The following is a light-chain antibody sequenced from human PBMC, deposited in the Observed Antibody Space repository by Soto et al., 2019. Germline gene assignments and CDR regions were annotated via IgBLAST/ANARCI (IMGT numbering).Light chain of an antibody. CDR3: QKSYITPQLT. V-gene: IGKV1-39*01. J-gene: IGKJ4*01. Sequence: DIQMTQSPSSLSASVGDRVTITCRASQSISSYLNWYQQKPGKAPKLLIYAASSLQSGVPSRFSGSGSGTDFTLTISSLQHEDFATYDCQKSYITPQLTFGGGTKVEIK. CDR2: AAS. CDR1: QSISSY.